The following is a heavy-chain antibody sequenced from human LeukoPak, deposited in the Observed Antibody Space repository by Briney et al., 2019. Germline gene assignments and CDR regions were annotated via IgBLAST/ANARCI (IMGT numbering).Heavy chain of an antibody. J-gene: IGHJ4*02. CDR1: GYSFTNYR. D-gene: IGHD4-17*01. V-gene: IGHV5-51*01. CDR2: IYPGDSDT. Sequence: GESLKISCKGSGYSFTNYRIGWVRQMPGKGLEWMGIIYPGDSDTRYSPSFQGQVTISADKSISTAYLQWSSLKASDTAMYFCARRFLYGASRYFDYWGQGTLVTVSS. CDR3: ARRFLYGASRYFDY.